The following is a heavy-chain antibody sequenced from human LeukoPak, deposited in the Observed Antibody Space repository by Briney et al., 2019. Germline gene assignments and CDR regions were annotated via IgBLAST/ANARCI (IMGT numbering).Heavy chain of an antibody. J-gene: IGHJ4*02. Sequence: GALRLSCAASGFTFTNYAMSWVRQTPGKGLEWVASIKKDGSEKEYVDSVKGRFTISRDNAKNSLYLQMNSLRAEDTAVYYCARPYYYSSGSLPYWGQGTLVTVSS. D-gene: IGHD3-10*01. CDR3: ARPYYYSSGSLPY. CDR1: GFTFTNYA. CDR2: IKKDGSEK. V-gene: IGHV3-7*01.